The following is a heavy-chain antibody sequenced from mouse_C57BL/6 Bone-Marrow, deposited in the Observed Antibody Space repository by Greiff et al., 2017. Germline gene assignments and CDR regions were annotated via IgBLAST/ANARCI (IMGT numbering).Heavy chain of an antibody. V-gene: IGHV7-3*01. D-gene: IGHD1-1*01. Sequence: EVKVEESGGGLVQPGGSLSLSCAASGFTFTDYYMSWVRQPPGQALEWLGFIRNKANGYTTEYIPSVKGRFTISRANSKSILYLQMNALRTEDSATYYCARSPYYYGSMWFAYWDQGTLITVSA. CDR1: GFTFTDYY. CDR2: IRNKANGYTT. J-gene: IGHJ3*01. CDR3: ARSPYYYGSMWFAY.